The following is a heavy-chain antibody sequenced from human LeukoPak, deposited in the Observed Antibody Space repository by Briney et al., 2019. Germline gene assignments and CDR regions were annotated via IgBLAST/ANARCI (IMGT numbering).Heavy chain of an antibody. J-gene: IGHJ3*02. CDR3: ARGRYCSADICSGGDAFDI. CDR1: GGSINNYY. V-gene: IGHV4-4*07. CDR2: IYTRGST. D-gene: IGHD2-15*01. Sequence: PSETLSLTCTVSGGSINNYYWSWIRQPAGKGLEWIGRIYTRGSTNYNPSLKSRVTMSVDTSKNQFSLKLSSVTAADTAVYYCARGRYCSADICSGGDAFDIWDQGTMVSVSS.